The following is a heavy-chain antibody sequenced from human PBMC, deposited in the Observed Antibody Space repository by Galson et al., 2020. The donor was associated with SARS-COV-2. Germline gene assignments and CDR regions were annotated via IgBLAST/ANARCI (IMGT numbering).Heavy chain of an antibody. CDR1: GDSVSSNSAA. Sequence: QTLSLTCAISGDSVSSNSAAWNWNRQSPSRGLEWLGRTYYRSKWYNDYAVSVKSRITINPDTSKNQFSLQLNSVTPEDTAVYYCAIAYCGGDCYSGYYYYGMDVWGQGTTVTVSS. CDR3: AIAYCGGDCYSGYYYYGMDV. D-gene: IGHD2-21*02. V-gene: IGHV6-1*01. CDR2: TYYRSKWYN. J-gene: IGHJ6*02.